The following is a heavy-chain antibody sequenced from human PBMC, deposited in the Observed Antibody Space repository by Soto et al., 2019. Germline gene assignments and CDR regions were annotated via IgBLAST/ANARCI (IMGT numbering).Heavy chain of an antibody. J-gene: IGHJ4*02. V-gene: IGHV3-53*01. Sequence: GGSLRLSCAASGFTVSNNYMIWFRLPPGKGLEWVSLIYSGGTTYYADSVKGRFTISRDNSKNTLYLQMNSLRVEDTAVYYCARNGWGMATVGMWGPGTLVT. CDR3: ARNGWGMATVGM. D-gene: IGHD4-4*01. CDR1: GFTVSNNY. CDR2: IYSGGTT.